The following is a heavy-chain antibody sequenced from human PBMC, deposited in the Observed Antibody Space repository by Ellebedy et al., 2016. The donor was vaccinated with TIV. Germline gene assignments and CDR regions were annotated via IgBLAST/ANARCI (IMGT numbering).Heavy chain of an antibody. Sequence: SETLSLTXAVYGGSFSGYYWSWIRQPPGKGLEWIGEINHSGSTYYNPSLKSRVTISVDTSKNQFSLKLSSVTAADTAVYYCARGYYDILTGYQMDYWGQGTLVTVSS. CDR3: ARGYYDILTGYQMDY. D-gene: IGHD3-9*01. CDR2: INHSGST. CDR1: GGSFSGYY. V-gene: IGHV4-34*01. J-gene: IGHJ4*02.